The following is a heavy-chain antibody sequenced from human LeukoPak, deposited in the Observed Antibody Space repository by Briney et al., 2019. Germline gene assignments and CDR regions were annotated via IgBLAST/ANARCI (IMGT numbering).Heavy chain of an antibody. CDR1: GYTFTSYG. CDR3: ARGHWEQLVYYYYYMDV. J-gene: IGHJ6*03. Sequence: GASVKVSCKASGYTFTSYGISWVRQAPGQGLEWMGWMNPNSGNTGYAQKFQGRVTITRNTSISTAYMELSSLRSEDTAVYYCARGHWEQLVYYYYYMDVWGKGTTVTVSS. D-gene: IGHD6-6*01. CDR2: MNPNSGNT. V-gene: IGHV1-8*03.